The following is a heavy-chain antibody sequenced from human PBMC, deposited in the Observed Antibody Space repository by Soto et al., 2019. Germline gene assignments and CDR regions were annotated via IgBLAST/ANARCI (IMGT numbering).Heavy chain of an antibody. Sequence: VASVKVSCKASGYTFTSYGISWVRQAPGQGLERMGWISAYNGNTNYAQKLQGRVTMTTDTSTSTAYMELRSLRSDDTAVYYCARDRRELRFLEWLLRGSAHFDYWGQGTLVTVSS. V-gene: IGHV1-18*01. J-gene: IGHJ4*02. D-gene: IGHD3-3*01. CDR3: ARDRRELRFLEWLLRGSAHFDY. CDR2: ISAYNGNT. CDR1: GYTFTSYG.